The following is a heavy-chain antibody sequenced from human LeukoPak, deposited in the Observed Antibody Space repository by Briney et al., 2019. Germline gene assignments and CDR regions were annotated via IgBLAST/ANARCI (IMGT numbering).Heavy chain of an antibody. J-gene: IGHJ5*02. D-gene: IGHD2-2*01. Sequence: PSQTLSLTCTVSGGSISSGSYYWSWIRQPAGKGLEWTGRIYTSGSTNYNPSLKSRVTISVDTSKNRFSLKLSSVTAADTAVYYCARDSQLLFPNWFDPWGQGTLVTVSS. CDR2: IYTSGST. V-gene: IGHV4-61*02. CDR3: ARDSQLLFPNWFDP. CDR1: GGSISSGSYY.